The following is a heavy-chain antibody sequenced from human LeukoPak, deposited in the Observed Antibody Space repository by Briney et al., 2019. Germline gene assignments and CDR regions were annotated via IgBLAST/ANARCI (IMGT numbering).Heavy chain of an antibody. CDR2: FDPEDGET. Sequence: ASVKVSCKVSGYTLTELSMHWVRQAPGKGLEWMGGFDPEDGETIYAQKFQGRVTMTEDTSTDTAYMELSSLRSEDTAVYYCAVHYDYVWGSYRYGPFDYWGRGTLVTVSS. D-gene: IGHD3-16*02. CDR3: AVHYDYVWGSYRYGPFDY. J-gene: IGHJ4*02. V-gene: IGHV1-24*01. CDR1: GYTLTELS.